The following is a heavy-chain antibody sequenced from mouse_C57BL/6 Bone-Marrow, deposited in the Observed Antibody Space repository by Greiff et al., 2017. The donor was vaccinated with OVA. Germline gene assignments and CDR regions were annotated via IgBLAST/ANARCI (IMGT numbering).Heavy chain of an antibody. D-gene: IGHD2-4*01. J-gene: IGHJ1*03. V-gene: IGHV1-85*01. CDR3: ARIPYDYDGYWYFDV. CDR1: GYTFTSYD. CDR2: IYPRDGST. Sequence: VQLQESGPELVKPGASVKLSCKASGYTFTSYDINWVKQRPGQGLEWIGWIYPRDGSTKYNEKFKGKATLTVDTSSSTAYMELHSLTSEDSAVYFCARIPYDYDGYWYFDVWGTGTTVTVSS.